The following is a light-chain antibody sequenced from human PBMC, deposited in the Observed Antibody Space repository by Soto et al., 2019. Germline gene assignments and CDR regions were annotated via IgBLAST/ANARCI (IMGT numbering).Light chain of an antibody. Sequence: DIQMTQSPSSLSASVGDRVTITCRASQGISSWLGWYQQKPGKAPKLLIYAASSLETGVPSRFSGSGSGTAFTLTHTRLQPEDFATYFRQQVQNFPFNFAPGTKVEIK. CDR2: AAS. CDR1: QGISSW. CDR3: QQVQNFPFN. V-gene: IGKV1-12*02. J-gene: IGKJ3*01.